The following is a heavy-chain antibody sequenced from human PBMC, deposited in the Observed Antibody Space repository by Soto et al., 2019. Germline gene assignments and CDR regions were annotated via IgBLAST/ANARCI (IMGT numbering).Heavy chain of an antibody. V-gene: IGHV1-2*04. D-gene: IGHD3-22*01. CDR3: ATKWHSSGYDWYFDL. CDR1: GYTFTDYY. CDR2: INPNNGGT. J-gene: IGHJ2*01. Sequence: QVQLVQSGAEVKKPGASVKVSCKASGYTFTDYYLHWVRQAPGQGLEWMGWINPNNGGTNYAQKFQGWVTMTRDTSISTAYMELSRLRSDDTAVYYCATKWHSSGYDWYFDLWGRGTLVTVSS.